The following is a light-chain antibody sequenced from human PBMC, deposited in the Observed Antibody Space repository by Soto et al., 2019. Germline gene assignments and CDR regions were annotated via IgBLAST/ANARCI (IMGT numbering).Light chain of an antibody. CDR3: LFYHDGAWV. Sequence: QTVVTQEPSLTVSPGGTVTLTCASSTGAVTSDYYPNWFQQKPGQAPRALIYSTSNKYSWTPARFSGSLLGGKAALTLSGVQPEDEAEYYCLFYHDGAWVFGGGTKLTVL. J-gene: IGLJ3*02. CDR1: TGAVTSDYY. V-gene: IGLV7-43*01. CDR2: STS.